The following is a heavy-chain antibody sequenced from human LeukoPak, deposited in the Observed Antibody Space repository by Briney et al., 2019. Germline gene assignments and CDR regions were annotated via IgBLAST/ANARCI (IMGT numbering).Heavy chain of an antibody. Sequence: SETLSLTCTVSGGSISGYYWSWIRQPAGKGLEWIGRIFYSPSPNGGTNYNPSLRSRVTMSLDTSKNQFSLKLSSVTAADTAVYYCAGLVTTVTDPNWFDPWGQGTLVTVSS. D-gene: IGHD4-11*01. CDR3: AGLVTTVTDPNWFDP. CDR1: GGSISGYY. J-gene: IGHJ5*02. CDR2: IFYSPSPNGGT. V-gene: IGHV4-4*07.